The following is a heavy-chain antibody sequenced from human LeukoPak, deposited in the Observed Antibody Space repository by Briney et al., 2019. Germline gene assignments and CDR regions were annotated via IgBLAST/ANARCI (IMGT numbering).Heavy chain of an antibody. CDR1: GSTFSNYW. V-gene: IGHV3-7*03. Sequence: GGSLRLSCAASGSTFSNYWMSWVRQTPGKGLEWVANIKEDGSDKYYVDSLKGRFTISRDNAKNSLYLQMNSLRAEDTALYYCAKDRTRQAYWGQGTLVTVSS. CDR2: IKEDGSDK. CDR3: AKDRTRQAY. D-gene: IGHD3-3*01. J-gene: IGHJ4*02.